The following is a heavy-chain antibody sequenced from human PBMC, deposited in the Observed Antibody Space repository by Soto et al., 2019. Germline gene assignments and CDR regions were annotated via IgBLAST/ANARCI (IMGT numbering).Heavy chain of an antibody. J-gene: IGHJ4*02. CDR3: AREQVRGNSVFDY. CDR1: GYTFTDYG. V-gene: IGHV1-18*04. D-gene: IGHD1-7*01. CDR2: ISAYNGNT. Sequence: ASVKVSCKASGYTFTDYGISWVRQAPGQGLEWMGWISAYNGNTKYVQKLQGRVTMTTDTSTTTAYMELRSLRSDDTAVYYCAREQVRGNSVFDYWGQGTLVTVSS.